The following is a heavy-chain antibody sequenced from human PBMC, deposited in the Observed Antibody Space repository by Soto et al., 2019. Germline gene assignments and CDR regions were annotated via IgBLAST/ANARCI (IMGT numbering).Heavy chain of an antibody. V-gene: IGHV3-33*01. CDR2: IWYDGSNK. J-gene: IGHJ4*02. CDR3: ARDGALYLAVAVLDY. Sequence: GRSLRLSCAASGFTFSSYGMHWVRQAPGKGLEWVAVIWYDGSNKYYADSVKGRFTISRDNSKNTLYLQMNSLRAEDTAVYYCARDGALYLAVAVLDYWGQGTLVTVSS. CDR1: GFTFSSYG. D-gene: IGHD6-19*01.